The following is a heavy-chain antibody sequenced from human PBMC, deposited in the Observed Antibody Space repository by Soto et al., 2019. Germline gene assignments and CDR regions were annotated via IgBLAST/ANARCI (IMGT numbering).Heavy chain of an antibody. V-gene: IGHV3-23*01. Sequence: GWSLRLSCAASGFTFSDYAMSLVRQAPEKGLEWVSGISGSGTGTYNAESVKGRFTISRDNSKNTMYLQMNSLRAEDTAVYYCAKDGLFNWGSRGAYFEYWGEGTLVTVSS. CDR1: GFTFSDYA. CDR2: ISGSGTGT. CDR3: AKDGLFNWGSRGAYFEY. D-gene: IGHD7-27*01. J-gene: IGHJ4*02.